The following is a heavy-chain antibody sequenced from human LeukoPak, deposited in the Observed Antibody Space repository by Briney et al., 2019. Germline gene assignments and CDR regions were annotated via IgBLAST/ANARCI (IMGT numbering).Heavy chain of an antibody. J-gene: IGHJ3*02. D-gene: IGHD3-10*01. V-gene: IGHV4-30-2*01. CDR3: AASYYYGPGSAVDAFDI. Sequence: SRTLSLTCAVSGGSISSGGYSWSWIRQPPGKGLEWIGYIYHSGSTYYNPSLKSRVTISVDRSKNQFSLKLSSVTAADTAVYYCAASYYYGPGSAVDAFDIWGQGTMVTVSS. CDR1: GGSISSGGYS. CDR2: IYHSGST.